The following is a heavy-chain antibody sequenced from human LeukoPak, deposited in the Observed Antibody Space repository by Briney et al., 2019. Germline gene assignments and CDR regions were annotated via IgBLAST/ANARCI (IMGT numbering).Heavy chain of an antibody. J-gene: IGHJ4*02. Sequence: GESLKISCKGSGFVFTNYWIGWVRQMPGKGLEWMGIIYGRDSDTRYSPSFQGQVTISADKSISTAYLQWSSLKASDTAMYYCATSIHYGVLFDYWGQGTLVTVSS. D-gene: IGHD4-17*01. CDR1: GFVFTNYW. CDR3: ATSIHYGVLFDY. V-gene: IGHV5-51*01. CDR2: IYGRDSDT.